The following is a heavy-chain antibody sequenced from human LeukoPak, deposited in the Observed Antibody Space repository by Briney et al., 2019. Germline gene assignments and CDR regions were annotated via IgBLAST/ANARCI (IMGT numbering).Heavy chain of an antibody. CDR2: INHSGST. CDR3: ARGKSGWDGGGDY. D-gene: IGHD6-19*01. V-gene: IGHV4-34*01. CDR1: GGSFSGYY. Sequence: SETLSLTCAVYGGSFSGYYWSWIRQPPGKGLEWIGEINHSGSTNYNPSLKSRVTISVDTSKNQFSLKLSSVTAADTAVYYCARGKSGWDGGGDYWGQGTLVTVSS. J-gene: IGHJ4*02.